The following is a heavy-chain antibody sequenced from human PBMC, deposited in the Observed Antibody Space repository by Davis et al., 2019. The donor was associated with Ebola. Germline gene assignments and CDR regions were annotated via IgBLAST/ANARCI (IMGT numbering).Heavy chain of an antibody. D-gene: IGHD4-23*01. Sequence: MPGGSLRLSCIVSGGSISNFYWSWIRQSPGKGLEWIGYISDRGSTNYNPSLESRVTISVDTSRNHFSLKLSSVSATDTAVYYCATMDGGNSGLYYYYGMDVWGKGTTVTVSS. J-gene: IGHJ6*04. CDR1: GGSISNFY. CDR3: ATMDGGNSGLYYYYGMDV. CDR2: ISDRGST. V-gene: IGHV4-4*08.